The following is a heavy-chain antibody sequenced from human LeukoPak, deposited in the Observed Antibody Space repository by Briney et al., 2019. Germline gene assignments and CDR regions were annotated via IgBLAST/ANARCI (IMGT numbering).Heavy chain of an antibody. CDR1: GFTFSSYG. Sequence: GRSLRLSCAASGFTFSSYGMHWVRQAPGKGLEWVAVTWYDGSNKYYADSVKGRFTISRDNSKNTLYLQMNSLRAEDTAVYYCARDHVDLGAPPGYWGQGTLVTVSS. CDR3: ARDHVDLGAPPGY. D-gene: IGHD3-16*01. J-gene: IGHJ4*02. V-gene: IGHV3-33*01. CDR2: TWYDGSNK.